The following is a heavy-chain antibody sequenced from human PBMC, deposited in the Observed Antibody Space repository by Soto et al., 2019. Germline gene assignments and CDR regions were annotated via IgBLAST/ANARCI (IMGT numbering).Heavy chain of an antibody. Sequence: SETLSLTCTVSGGSISSYYWSWIRQPPGKGLEWIGYIYYSGSTNYNPSLKSRVTISVDTSKNQFSLKLSSVTAADMAVYYCARDLAAYGDYYFDYWGQGTLVTVSS. D-gene: IGHD4-17*01. CDR3: ARDLAAYGDYYFDY. CDR2: IYYSGST. CDR1: GGSISSYY. V-gene: IGHV4-59*12. J-gene: IGHJ4*02.